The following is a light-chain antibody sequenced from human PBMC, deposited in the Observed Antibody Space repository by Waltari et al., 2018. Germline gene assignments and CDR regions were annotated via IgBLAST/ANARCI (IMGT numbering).Light chain of an antibody. CDR2: GNS. CDR3: QSYDISLGIVV. J-gene: IGLJ2*01. Sequence: QSVLTQPPSVSGAPGQRVTISCTGSSSNLGAHYDVHWYQQLPGTAPKLLIYGNSRRPSGIPDRFSGYKSGPSASLAITGLQAEDEADYYCQSYDISLGIVVFGGGTKLTVL. V-gene: IGLV1-40*01. CDR1: SSNLGAHYD.